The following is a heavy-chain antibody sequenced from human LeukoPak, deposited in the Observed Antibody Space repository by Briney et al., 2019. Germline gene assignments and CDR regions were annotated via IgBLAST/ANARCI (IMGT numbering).Heavy chain of an antibody. V-gene: IGHV1-2*02. D-gene: IGHD3-22*01. CDR1: GYTFTSYG. Sequence: ASVTVSCTASGYTFTSYGISWVRQAPGQGLEWMGWINPNSGGTNYAQQFQGRATMTRDMSISTAYMELSRLRSDDTAVYYCAIPNDSDAFDMWGQGTMVTVSS. CDR3: AIPNDSDAFDM. J-gene: IGHJ3*02. CDR2: INPNSGGT.